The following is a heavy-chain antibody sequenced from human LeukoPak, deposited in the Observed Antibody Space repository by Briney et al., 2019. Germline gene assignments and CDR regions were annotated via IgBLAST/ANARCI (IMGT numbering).Heavy chain of an antibody. D-gene: IGHD3-10*01. V-gene: IGHV3-30*18. CDR1: RFTFSSYG. CDR2: ISYDGSNK. J-gene: IGHJ4*02. Sequence: PGGSLRLSCAASRFTFSSYGMHWVRQAPGKGLEWVAVISYDGSNKYYADSVKGRFTISRDNSKNTLYLQMNSLRAEDTAVYYCAKDRGLASIFDYWGQGTLVTVSS. CDR3: AKDRGLASIFDY.